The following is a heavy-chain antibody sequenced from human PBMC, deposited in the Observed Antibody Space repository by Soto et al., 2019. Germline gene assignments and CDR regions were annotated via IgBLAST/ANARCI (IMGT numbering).Heavy chain of an antibody. J-gene: IGHJ3*02. CDR3: AKQPKYYYDSSGYYYDRAFDI. V-gene: IGHV3-23*01. CDR1: GFTFSSYA. CDR2: ISGSGGST. Sequence: PGGSLRLSCAASGFTFSSYAMSWVRQAPGKGLEWVSAISGSGGSTYYADSVKGRFTISRDNSKNTLYLQMNSLRAEDTAVYYCAKQPKYYYDSSGYYYDRAFDIWGQGTMVTVSS. D-gene: IGHD3-22*01.